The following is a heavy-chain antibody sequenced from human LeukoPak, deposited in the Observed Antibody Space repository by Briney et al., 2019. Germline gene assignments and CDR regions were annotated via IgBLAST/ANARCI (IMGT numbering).Heavy chain of an antibody. J-gene: IGHJ5*02. CDR1: GYSISSGYY. CDR3: ARTPWFDP. V-gene: IGHV4-38-2*02. CDR2: IYHSGST. Sequence: SETLSLTCTVSGYSISSGYYWGWIRQPPGKGLEWIGSIYHSGSTYYNPSLKSRVTISVDTSKNQFSLKLSSVTAADTAVYYCARTPWFDPWGQGTLVTVSS.